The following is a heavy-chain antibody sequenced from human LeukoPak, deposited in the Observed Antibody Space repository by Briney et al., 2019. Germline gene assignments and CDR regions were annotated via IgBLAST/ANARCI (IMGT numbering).Heavy chain of an antibody. CDR3: ATHRGNWFDS. CDR2: IYYSGST. Sequence: ASETLSLTCSVSGGSITSSFYWGWIRQPPGKGLEWIGYIYYSGSTNYNPSLKSRVTISVDTSKNQFSLKLTSVTAADTAVYYCATHRGNWFDSWGQGTLVTVSS. J-gene: IGHJ5*01. V-gene: IGHV4-59*01. CDR1: GGSITSSFY.